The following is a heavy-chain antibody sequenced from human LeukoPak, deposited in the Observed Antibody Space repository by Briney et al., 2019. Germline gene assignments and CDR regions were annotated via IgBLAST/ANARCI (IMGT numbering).Heavy chain of an antibody. CDR1: GFTFSNYA. Sequence: GGSLRLSCAASGFTFSNYAMSWVRQAPGKGLEWVANIKEDGSEKYYVDSVKGRFTISRDNAKNSLSLQVNSLRAEDTAVYYCARSRSGYYEDCWGQGTLVTVSS. J-gene: IGHJ4*02. D-gene: IGHD3-22*01. CDR3: ARSRSGYYEDC. V-gene: IGHV3-7*01. CDR2: IKEDGSEK.